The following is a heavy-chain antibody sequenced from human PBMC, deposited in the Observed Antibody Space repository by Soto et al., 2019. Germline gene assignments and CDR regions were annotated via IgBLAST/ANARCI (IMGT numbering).Heavy chain of an antibody. CDR1: GGSISSYY. CDR2: IYYSGST. D-gene: IGHD4-17*01. J-gene: IGHJ6*03. V-gene: IGHV4-59*01. Sequence: PSETLSLTCTVSGGSISSYYWSWIRQPPGKGLEWIGYIYYSGSTNYNPSLKSRVTISVDTSKNQFSLKLSSVTAADTAVYYCARDHRYGDYESYMDVWGKGTTVTVSS. CDR3: ARDHRYGDYESYMDV.